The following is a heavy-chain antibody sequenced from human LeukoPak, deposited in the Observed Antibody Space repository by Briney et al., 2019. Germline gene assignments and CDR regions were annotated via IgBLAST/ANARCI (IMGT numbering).Heavy chain of an antibody. Sequence: GGSLRLSCAASGFTFSDHYMGWVRQAPGKGLEWVGRIKNKAQSYTTEYAASVKGRFTISRDDSKNSLFLQMNGLKTEDTAAYYCVSDSSGSLYWGQGTLVTVSS. CDR2: IKNKAQSYTT. J-gene: IGHJ4*02. CDR3: VSDSSGSLY. CDR1: GFTFSDHY. V-gene: IGHV3-72*01. D-gene: IGHD6-19*01.